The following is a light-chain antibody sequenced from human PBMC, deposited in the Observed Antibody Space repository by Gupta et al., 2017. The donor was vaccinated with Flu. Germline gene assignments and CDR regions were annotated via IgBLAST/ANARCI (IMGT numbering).Light chain of an antibody. CDR1: SSNIGNNY. CDR2: ENN. J-gene: IGLJ3*02. CDR3: GTWDSSLSAGV. V-gene: IGLV1-51*02. Sequence: SSSNIGNNYVSWYQQLPGTAPKLLIYENNKRPSEIPDRFSASKSGTSATLGITGLQTGDEADFYCGTWDSSLSAGVFGGGTKLTVL.